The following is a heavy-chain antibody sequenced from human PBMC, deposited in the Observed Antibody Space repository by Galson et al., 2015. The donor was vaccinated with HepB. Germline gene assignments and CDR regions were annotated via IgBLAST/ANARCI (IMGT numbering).Heavy chain of an antibody. CDR3: ARGDSSTWYGEWVDY. V-gene: IGHV3-48*01. D-gene: IGHD3-10*01. J-gene: IGHJ4*02. CDR1: GFTFSDYG. CDR2: ISSSDSTI. Sequence: SLRLSCAGSGFTFSDYGMHWVRQAPGKGLEWVSYISSSDSTIYYADSVKGRFTISRDNAKNLLYLQMNSLRAEDTAVYYCARGDSSTWYGEWVDYWGQGTLVTVSS.